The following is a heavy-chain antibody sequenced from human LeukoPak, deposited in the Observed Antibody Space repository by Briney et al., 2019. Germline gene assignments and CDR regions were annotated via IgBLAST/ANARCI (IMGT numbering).Heavy chain of an antibody. CDR2: ISAYNGNT. V-gene: IGHV1-18*01. J-gene: IGHJ4*02. CDR3: ARDRPRDYYDSSGYHY. CDR1: GGTFSSYA. Sequence: GASVKVSCKASGGTFSSYAISWVRQAPGQGLEWMGWISAYNGNTNYAQKLQGRVTMTTDTSTSTAYMELRSLRSDDTAVYYCARDRPRDYYDSSGYHYWGQGTLVTVSS. D-gene: IGHD3-22*01.